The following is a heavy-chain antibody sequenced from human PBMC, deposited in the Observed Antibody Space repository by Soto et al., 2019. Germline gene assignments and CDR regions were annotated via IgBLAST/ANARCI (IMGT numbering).Heavy chain of an antibody. J-gene: IGHJ6*02. CDR2: ISGYNGHT. D-gene: IGHD3-16*01. V-gene: IGHV1-18*01. CDR3: AREGEMPYYYYGLDV. Sequence: QVQLVQSGAEVRKPGASVKVSCKASGYTFTTYGISWVRQAPGQGLEWMGWISGYNGHTKYAQKFQGRVTMTTDTAXRTVYRDLRSLRSDDTAVYYCAREGEMPYYYYGLDVWGQGTTVTVSS. CDR1: GYTFTTYG.